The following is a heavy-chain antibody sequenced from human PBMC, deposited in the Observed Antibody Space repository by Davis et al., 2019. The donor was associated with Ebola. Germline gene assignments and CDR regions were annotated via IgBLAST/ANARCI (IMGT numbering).Heavy chain of an antibody. CDR3: ARVGYRGYYGMDV. V-gene: IGHV1-69*06. D-gene: IGHD5-24*01. CDR1: GGTFSSYA. Sequence: SVKVSCKASGGTFSSYAISWVRQAPGQGLEWMGGIIPIFGTANYAQKFQGRVTITADKSTSTAYMELSSLRSEDTAVYHCARVGYRGYYGMDVWGQGTTVTVSS. CDR2: IIPIFGTA. J-gene: IGHJ6*02.